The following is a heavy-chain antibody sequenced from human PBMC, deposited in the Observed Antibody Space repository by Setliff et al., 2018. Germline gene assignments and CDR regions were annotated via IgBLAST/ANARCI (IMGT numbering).Heavy chain of an antibody. CDR3: ARVDNFWSGPIDY. CDR1: GGSISSSNW. Sequence: SETLSLTCAVSGGSISSSNWWSWVRQPPGKGLEWIGEIYHGGTTYYSPSLKTRVTISVDTSKNQFSLKLSSVTAADTAVYYCARVDNFWSGPIDYWGQGTLVTVSS. CDR2: IYHGGTT. J-gene: IGHJ4*02. V-gene: IGHV4-4*02. D-gene: IGHD3-3*01.